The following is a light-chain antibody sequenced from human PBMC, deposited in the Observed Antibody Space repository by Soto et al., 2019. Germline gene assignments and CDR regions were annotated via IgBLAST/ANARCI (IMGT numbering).Light chain of an antibody. Sequence: EIVLTQSPGTLSLSPGERATLSCRASQSVKKNYLAWYQQRPGQAPRLLIYGASSRATGIPDRFSGSGSGTEFTLTISGLEPEDFAVYYCHQYGSSPLTFGPGTKVDIK. J-gene: IGKJ3*01. CDR3: HQYGSSPLT. CDR1: QSVKKNY. CDR2: GAS. V-gene: IGKV3-20*01.